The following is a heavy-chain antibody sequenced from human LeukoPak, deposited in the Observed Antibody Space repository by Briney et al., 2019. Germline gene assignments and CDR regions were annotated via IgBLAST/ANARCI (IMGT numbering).Heavy chain of an antibody. J-gene: IGHJ4*02. CDR1: GFYFNNYV. D-gene: IGHD5-12*01. V-gene: IGHV3-30*04. CDR3: AREMATTESFDY. Sequence: GGSLRLSCAASGFYFNNYVMRWVRHDPGKGLEWVAVISYDGSNIYYSDSVKGRFTISSDNSTNTMYVQMSSLRPDDTAVYYCAREMATTESFDYWGQGTLVTVSS. CDR2: ISYDGSNI.